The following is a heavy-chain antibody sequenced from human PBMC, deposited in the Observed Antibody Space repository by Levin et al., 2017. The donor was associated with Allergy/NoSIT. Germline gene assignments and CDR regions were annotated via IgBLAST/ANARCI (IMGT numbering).Heavy chain of an antibody. J-gene: IGHJ6*01. CDR2: ISYDGLNE. CDR1: EFTIHSYA. D-gene: IGHD2-2*01. Sequence: GGSLRLSCAASEFTIHSYAMHWFRQAPGKGLEWVAVISYDGLNEFYADSVKGRFTVSRDNSRNTVYLQMNSLRVGDTAVYYCAREPIAAAPSGGVDVWGQGTTVTVAS. V-gene: IGHV3-30*04. CDR3: AREPIAAAPSGGVDV.